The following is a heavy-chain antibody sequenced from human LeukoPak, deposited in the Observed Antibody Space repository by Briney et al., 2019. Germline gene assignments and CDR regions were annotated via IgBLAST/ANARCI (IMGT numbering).Heavy chain of an antibody. V-gene: IGHV3-7*03. D-gene: IGHD3-3*01. CDR3: ARDQYDTWSRRGNFDS. CDR1: GFTFSNFI. CDR2: IKLDGSEK. Sequence: GGSLRLSCVGSGFTFSNFILSWVRQAPGKGLEWVANIKLDGSEKNYVDSVKGRFTISRDNTKNSLYLQMNSLRVEDTAVFYCARDQYDTWSRRGNFDSWGQGTLVIVSS. J-gene: IGHJ4*02.